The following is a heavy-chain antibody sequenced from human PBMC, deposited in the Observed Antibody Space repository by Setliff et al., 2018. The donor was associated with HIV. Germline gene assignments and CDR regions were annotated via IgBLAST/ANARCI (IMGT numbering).Heavy chain of an antibody. CDR1: GYTFTSYG. CDR3: AKGQTEYFYDSSGYYSLGY. CDR2: ISAYNGNT. J-gene: IGHJ4*02. D-gene: IGHD3-22*01. V-gene: IGHV1-18*01. Sequence: ASVKVSCKASGYTFTSYGISWVRQAPGQGLEWMGWISAYNGNTKYSQKFQGRVTISRDTSASTAYMELSSLRSEDTAVYYCAKGQTEYFYDSSGYYSLGYWGQGTLVTVSS.